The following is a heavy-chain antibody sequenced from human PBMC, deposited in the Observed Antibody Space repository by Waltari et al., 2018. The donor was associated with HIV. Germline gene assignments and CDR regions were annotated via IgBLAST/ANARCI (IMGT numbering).Heavy chain of an antibody. CDR1: GFDVTSYG. Sequence: QVQLMQSGPETRKPGDSVKMSCRADGFDVTSYGITWVSQAPGQAIEWMGVIWSYDGNKEFDGRFKNRVSRTTDTSTATVFLEVRSLTVDDSATYYCVRGGGSWLQETHYYKSLDVWGPGTTVIVS. CDR3: VRGGGSWLQETHYYKSLDV. D-gene: IGHD5-12*01. V-gene: IGHV1-18*01. J-gene: IGHJ6*02. CDR2: IWSYDGNK.